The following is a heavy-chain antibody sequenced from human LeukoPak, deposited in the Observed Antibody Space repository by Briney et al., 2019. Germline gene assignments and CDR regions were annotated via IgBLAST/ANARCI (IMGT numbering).Heavy chain of an antibody. Sequence: GASVKVSCKASGYTFTSYYMHWVRQAPGQGLEWMGIINPSGGSTSYAQKFQGRVTMTRDTSISTAYMELSRLRSDDTAVYYCARGRKAYDYWGQGTLVTVSS. CDR1: GYTFTSYY. J-gene: IGHJ4*02. CDR3: ARGRKAYDY. D-gene: IGHD1-14*01. CDR2: INPSGGST. V-gene: IGHV1-46*01.